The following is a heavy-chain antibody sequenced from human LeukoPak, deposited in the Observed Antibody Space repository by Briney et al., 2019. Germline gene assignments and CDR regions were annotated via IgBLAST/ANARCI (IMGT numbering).Heavy chain of an antibody. J-gene: IGHJ4*02. CDR1: GYTFTDYY. CDR2: INPNSGGT. V-gene: IGHV1-2*06. Sequence: ASVKVSCKASGYTFTDYYIHWVRLAPGQGLAWMGRINPNSGGTNYAQKFQGRVTLTRDTSISTAYMELSRLRSDDTAVYYCATTGYSSGWSVDYWGQGTLVTVSS. CDR3: ATTGYSSGWSVDY. D-gene: IGHD6-19*01.